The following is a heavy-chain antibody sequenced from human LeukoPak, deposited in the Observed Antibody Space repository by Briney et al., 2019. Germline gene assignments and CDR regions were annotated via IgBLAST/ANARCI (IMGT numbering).Heavy chain of an antibody. D-gene: IGHD2-2*01. CDR3: AKDRSWKSTSSITFDY. CDR2: ISWNSGSI. V-gene: IGHV3-9*01. CDR1: GFTFDDYA. J-gene: IGHJ4*02. Sequence: QPGRSLRLSCAASGFTFDDYAMHWVRQAPGKGLEWVSGISWNSGSIGYADSVKGRFTISRDNAKNSLYLQMGSLSADDTAVYYCAKDRSWKSTSSITFDYWGQGTLVTVSA.